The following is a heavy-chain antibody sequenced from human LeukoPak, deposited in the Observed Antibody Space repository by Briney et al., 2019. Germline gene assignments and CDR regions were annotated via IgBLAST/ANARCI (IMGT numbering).Heavy chain of an antibody. D-gene: IGHD5-18*01. CDR3: ARKSYGQACDI. Sequence: PSETLSLTCTVSGGSISSYYWSWIRQPPGKGLEWIGYIYYSGSTNYNPSLKSRVTISVDTSKNQFSLKLSSVTAADTAVYYCARKSYGQACDIWGQGTMVTVSS. CDR1: GGSISSYY. V-gene: IGHV4-59*01. CDR2: IYYSGST. J-gene: IGHJ3*02.